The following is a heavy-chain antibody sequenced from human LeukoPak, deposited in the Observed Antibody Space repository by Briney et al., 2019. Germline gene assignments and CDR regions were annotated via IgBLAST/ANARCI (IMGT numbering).Heavy chain of an antibody. V-gene: IGHV1-18*01. Sequence: GASVKVSCKASGYTFTSYGISWVRQAPGQGLEWMGWISAYNGNTNYAQKLQGRVTMTTDTSTSTAYMELRSLRSDDTAVYYCARIQTGTTLGGGYDAFDIWGQGTVVTVSS. CDR2: ISAYNGNT. CDR1: GYTFTSYG. J-gene: IGHJ3*02. CDR3: ARIQTGTTLGGGYDAFDI. D-gene: IGHD1-1*01.